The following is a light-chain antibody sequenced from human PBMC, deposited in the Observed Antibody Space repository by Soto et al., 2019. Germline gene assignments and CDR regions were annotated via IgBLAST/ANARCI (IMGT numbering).Light chain of an antibody. V-gene: IGLV1-40*01. CDR3: QSYDSSLSGYV. CDR1: SSNIGAGYD. CDR2: ANS. Sequence: QSVLTQPPSASGAPGQRVTISCTGSSSNIGAGYDVHWYQQLPGTAPKLLIYANSIRPSGVPDRFSGSKSGTSASLAITGLQAEDEADYYCQSYDSSLSGYVFGTGTKVTVL. J-gene: IGLJ1*01.